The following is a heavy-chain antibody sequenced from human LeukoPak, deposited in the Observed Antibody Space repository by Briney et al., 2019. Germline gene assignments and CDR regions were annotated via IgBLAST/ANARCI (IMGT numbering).Heavy chain of an antibody. J-gene: IGHJ4*02. Sequence: SGPTLVNPTQTLTLTCTFSGFSLSTRGMCVSWIRQPPGKALEWLARLDWDEDKYYSTSLKTRLIISKDTSKNQVVLTMTNMDPVDTATYYCPRIRIAAAGYPNYFDYWGQGTLVTVSS. CDR2: LDWDEDK. CDR1: GFSLSTRGMC. CDR3: PRIRIAAAGYPNYFDY. V-gene: IGHV2-70*11. D-gene: IGHD6-13*01.